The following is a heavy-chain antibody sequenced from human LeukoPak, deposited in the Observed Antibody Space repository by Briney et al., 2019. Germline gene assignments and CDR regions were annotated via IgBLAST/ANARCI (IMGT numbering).Heavy chain of an antibody. CDR3: ARDRGGYTYSHDY. J-gene: IGHJ4*02. Sequence: PSETLSLTCTVSGGSISSSYWSWIRQPAGKGLEYIGRIYTSGSTNYNPSLKSRVTISVDTSKNQLSLKLNFVTAADTAVYYCARDRGGYTYSHDYWGQGTLVTVSS. CDR1: GGSISSSY. CDR2: IYTSGST. V-gene: IGHV4-4*07. D-gene: IGHD5-18*01.